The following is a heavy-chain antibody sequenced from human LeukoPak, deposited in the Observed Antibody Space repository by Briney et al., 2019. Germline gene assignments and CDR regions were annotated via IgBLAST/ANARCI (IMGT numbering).Heavy chain of an antibody. Sequence: SETLSLTCTVSGGSISSGGYYWSWIRQHPGKGLEWIGYIYYSGSTYYNPSLKSRVTISVDTSKNQFSLKLSSVTAADTAVYYCARGSITIFGVVITAPLDYWGQGTLVTVSS. J-gene: IGHJ4*02. D-gene: IGHD3-3*01. CDR2: IYYSGST. CDR3: ARGSITIFGVVITAPLDY. CDR1: GGSISSGGYY. V-gene: IGHV4-31*03.